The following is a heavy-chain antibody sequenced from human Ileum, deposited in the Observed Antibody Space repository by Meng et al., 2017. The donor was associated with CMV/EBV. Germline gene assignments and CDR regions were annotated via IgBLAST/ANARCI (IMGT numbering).Heavy chain of an antibody. J-gene: IGHJ4*02. Sequence: SETLSLTCTVSGGSISGYYWNWIRQPPGKGLEWIGYIYYSGSTNYNPSLKSRVTISVDTSKNQFSLKLSSVTAADTAVYYCATRSLNWAQSDYWGQGTLVTVSS. CDR1: GGSISGYY. CDR3: ATRSLNWAQSDY. V-gene: IGHV4-59*01. D-gene: IGHD7-27*01. CDR2: IYYSGST.